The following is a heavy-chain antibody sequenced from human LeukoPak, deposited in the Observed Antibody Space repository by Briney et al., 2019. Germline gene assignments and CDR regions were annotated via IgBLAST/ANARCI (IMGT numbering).Heavy chain of an antibody. CDR1: GGSISSSSYY. CDR3: ASPPRYCSGGTCRDTFDI. CDR2: IYYSGST. D-gene: IGHD2-15*01. J-gene: IGHJ3*02. Sequence: SETLSLTCTVSGGSISSSSYYWGWIRQPPGKGLEWIGSIYYSGSTYYNPTLKSRVTISVDTSKSQFSLKLSSVTAADTAMYYCASPPRYCSGGTCRDTFDIWGQGTMVTVSS. V-gene: IGHV4-39*01.